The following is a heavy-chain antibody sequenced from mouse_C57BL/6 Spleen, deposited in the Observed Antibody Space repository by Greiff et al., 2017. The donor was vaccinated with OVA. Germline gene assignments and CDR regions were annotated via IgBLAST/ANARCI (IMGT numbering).Heavy chain of an antibody. D-gene: IGHD2-1*01. CDR3: AVTDFDY. CDR2: INPNNGGT. Sequence: EVKLQQSGPELVKPGASVKISCKASGYTFTDYYMNWVKQSHGKSLEWIGDINPNNGGTSYNQKFKGKATLTVDKSSSTAYMELRSLTSEDSAVYYCAVTDFDYWGQGTTLTVSS. CDR1: GYTFTDYY. V-gene: IGHV1-26*01. J-gene: IGHJ2*01.